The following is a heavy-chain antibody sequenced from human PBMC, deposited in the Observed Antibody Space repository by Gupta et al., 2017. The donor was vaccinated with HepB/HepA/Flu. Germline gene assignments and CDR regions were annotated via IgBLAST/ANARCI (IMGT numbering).Heavy chain of an antibody. CDR2: ISSSSSYI. D-gene: IGHD3-3*01. V-gene: IGHV3-21*01. CDR3: ARDLGVFDWSGYSAREYYFDY. J-gene: IGHJ4*02. Sequence: EVQLVESGGGLVKPGGSLRLSCAASGFTFSSYSMTWVRQAPGTGLEWVSSISSSSSYIYYADSVKGRFTISRDNAKNSLYLQMNSLRAEDTAVYYCARDLGVFDWSGYSAREYYFDYWGQGTLVTVSS. CDR1: GFTFSSYS.